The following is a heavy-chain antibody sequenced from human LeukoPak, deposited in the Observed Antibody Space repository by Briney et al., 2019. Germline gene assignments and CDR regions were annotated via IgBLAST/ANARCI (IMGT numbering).Heavy chain of an antibody. V-gene: IGHV3-43*02. J-gene: IGHJ4*02. Sequence: GGSLRLSCVASGFNFAAYPMHWVRQVPGKGLEWVALIRGDSGGTFYTDSVKGRFTISRDNSKNTLYLQMNSLRAEDTAVYYCAKVYYGGNPRNTDDYWGQGTLVTVSS. CDR3: AKVYYGGNPRNTDDY. CDR1: GFNFAAYP. CDR2: IRGDSGGT. D-gene: IGHD4-23*01.